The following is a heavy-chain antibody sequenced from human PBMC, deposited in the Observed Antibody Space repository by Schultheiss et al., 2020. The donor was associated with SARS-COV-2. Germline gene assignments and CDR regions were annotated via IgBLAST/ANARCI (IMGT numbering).Heavy chain of an antibody. V-gene: IGHV4-59*08. CDR2: IYYTGNT. J-gene: IGHJ5*02. Sequence: SETLSLTCTVSDGSISGYFWSWIRQPPGKGLEWIGYIYYTGNTNYNPSLKSGVTISVDASKNQFSLRLSSVTAAATAVYYCAIHGSLRCSSWYGWSDPWGEGAPVIVSS. D-gene: IGHD6-13*01. CDR1: DGSISGYF. CDR3: AIHGSLRCSSWYGWSDP.